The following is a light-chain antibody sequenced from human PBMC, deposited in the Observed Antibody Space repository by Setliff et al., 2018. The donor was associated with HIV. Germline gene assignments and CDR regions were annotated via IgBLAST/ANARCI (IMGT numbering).Light chain of an antibody. CDR1: SSDVGGYNY. V-gene: IGLV2-8*01. Sequence: QSALAQPASVSGSPGQSITISCTGTSSDVGGYNYVSWYQQHPGKAPKLMIFDVSKRPSGVPDRFSGSKSGDTASLTVSGLQAEDEADYYCSSYAGSNNVFGTGTKVTVL. J-gene: IGLJ1*01. CDR2: DVS. CDR3: SSYAGSNNV.